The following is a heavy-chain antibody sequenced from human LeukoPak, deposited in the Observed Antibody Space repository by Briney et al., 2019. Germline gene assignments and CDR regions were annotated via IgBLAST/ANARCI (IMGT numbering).Heavy chain of an antibody. CDR2: IYSGGST. CDR1: GFTVSSNY. J-gene: IGHJ3*02. D-gene: IGHD3-9*01. CDR3: ARESTYYDILTGYANAFDI. V-gene: IGHV3-66*01. Sequence: PGGSLRLSCAASGFTVSSNYMSWVRQAPGKGLEWVSVIYSGGSTYYADSVKGRFTISRDNSKNTLYLQMNSLRAEDTAVYYCARESTYYDILTGYANAFDIWGQGTMVTVSS.